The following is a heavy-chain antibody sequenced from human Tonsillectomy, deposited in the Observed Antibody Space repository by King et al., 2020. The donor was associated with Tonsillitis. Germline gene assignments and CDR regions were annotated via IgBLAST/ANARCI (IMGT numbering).Heavy chain of an antibody. CDR1: GFTFDDYA. Sequence: VQLVESGGGLVQPGRSLRLSCAASGFTFDDYAMHWVRQAPGKGLEWVSGISWNSGSIGYADSVKGRFTISRDNAKNSLYLQMNSLRAEDTALYYCAKVSEHYYYYGMDVWGQATTVTVSS. CDR3: AKVSEHYYYYGMDV. J-gene: IGHJ6*02. CDR2: ISWNSGSI. V-gene: IGHV3-9*01.